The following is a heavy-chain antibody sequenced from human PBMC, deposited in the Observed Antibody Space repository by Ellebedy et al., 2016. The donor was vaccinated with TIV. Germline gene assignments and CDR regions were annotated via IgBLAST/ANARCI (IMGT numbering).Heavy chain of an antibody. J-gene: IGHJ3*02. D-gene: IGHD4-23*01. V-gene: IGHV4-59*13. CDR2: IYDSGST. Sequence: GSLRLSXTVSGGTTTNSYWNWIRQPPGKGLEWIAYIYDSGSTNYNPSLKSRATISIDTSKNQFFLRLSSVTAGDTAVYYCARVIRETRITPWDALDIWGQGTAVTVSS. CDR3: ARVIRETRITPWDALDI. CDR1: GGTTTNSY.